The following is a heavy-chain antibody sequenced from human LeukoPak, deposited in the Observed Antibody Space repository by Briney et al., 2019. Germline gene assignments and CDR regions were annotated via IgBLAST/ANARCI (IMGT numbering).Heavy chain of an antibody. CDR2: INPNSGGT. CDR3: ARVRYDSSGYYSLFDY. V-gene: IGHV1-2*02. CDR1: GYTFTVYY. D-gene: IGHD3-22*01. J-gene: IGHJ4*02. Sequence: ASVKVSCKASGYTFTVYYMHWVRQAPGQGLEWMGWINPNSGGTNYAQKLQGRVTMTRDTSISTAYMELSRLRSDDTAAYYCARVRYDSSGYYSLFDYWGQGTLVTVSS.